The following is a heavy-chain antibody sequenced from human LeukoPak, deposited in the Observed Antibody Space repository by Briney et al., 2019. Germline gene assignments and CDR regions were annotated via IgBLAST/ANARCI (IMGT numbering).Heavy chain of an antibody. V-gene: IGHV5-51*01. CDR1: GYSFTSYW. CDR3: ARLVLASDLDNWFDP. Sequence: GESLKISCKGSGYSFTSYWIGWVRQMPGKGLEWMGIIYPGDSDTRYSPSFQGQVTSSADKFISTAYLQWSSLKASDTAMYYCARLVLASDLDNWFDPWGQGTLVTVSS. D-gene: IGHD3-3*01. J-gene: IGHJ5*02. CDR2: IYPGDSDT.